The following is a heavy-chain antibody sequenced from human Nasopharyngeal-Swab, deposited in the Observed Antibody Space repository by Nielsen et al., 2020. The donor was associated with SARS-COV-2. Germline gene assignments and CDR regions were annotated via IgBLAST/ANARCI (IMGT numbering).Heavy chain of an antibody. Sequence: SETLSLTCTVSGGSISSSSYYWGWIRQPPGKGLEWIGSIYYSGSTYYNPSLKSRVTISVDTSKNQFSLKLSSVTAADTAVYYCARDRQQQLVLGYFGLWGRGTLVTVSS. J-gene: IGHJ2*01. V-gene: IGHV4-39*07. D-gene: IGHD6-13*01. CDR1: GGSISSSSYY. CDR3: ARDRQQQLVLGYFGL. CDR2: IYYSGST.